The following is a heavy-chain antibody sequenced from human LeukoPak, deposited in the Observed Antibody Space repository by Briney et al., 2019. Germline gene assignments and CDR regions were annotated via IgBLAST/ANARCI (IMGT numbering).Heavy chain of an antibody. CDR3: ARGPYSSSYRFDY. CDR1: GGTFSSYA. J-gene: IGHJ4*02. V-gene: IGHV1-69*01. Sequence: SVKVSYKASGGTFSSYAISWVRQAPGQGLEWMGGIIPMFGTPNFAQKFQGRVTITADESTRTAYMELSSLRSEDTAVYYCARGPYSSSYRFDYWGQGTLVTVSS. CDR2: IIPMFGTP. D-gene: IGHD6-6*01.